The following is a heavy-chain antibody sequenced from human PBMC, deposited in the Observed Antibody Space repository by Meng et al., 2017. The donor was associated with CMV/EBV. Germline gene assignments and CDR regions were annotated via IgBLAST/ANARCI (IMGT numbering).Heavy chain of an antibody. D-gene: IGHD3-3*01. CDR1: GSTVSSNY. Sequence: GGPLRPSCAASGSTVSSNYMSWVRQAPGKGMEWVSVIYSGDSTYYADSVKGRFTISRDNSKNTLYLQMNSLRAEDTAVYYCARGREWLPFFDYWGQGTLVTVSS. V-gene: IGHV3-53*01. J-gene: IGHJ4*02. CDR2: IYSGDST. CDR3: ARGREWLPFFDY.